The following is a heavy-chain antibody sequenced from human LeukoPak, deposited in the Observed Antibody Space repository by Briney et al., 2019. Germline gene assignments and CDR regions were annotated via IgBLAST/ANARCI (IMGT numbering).Heavy chain of an antibody. J-gene: IGHJ4*02. D-gene: IGHD6-13*01. CDR3: ARGHSSSWHTSISYFDY. CDR2: ISAYDGNT. Sequence: ASVKLSCKASGYTFTSYGISWVRQAPGQGLEWMGWISAYDGNTNYAQKLQGRVTMTTDTSTSTAYMELRSLRSDDTAVYYCARGHSSSWHTSISYFDYWGQGTLVTVSS. CDR1: GYTFTSYG. V-gene: IGHV1-18*01.